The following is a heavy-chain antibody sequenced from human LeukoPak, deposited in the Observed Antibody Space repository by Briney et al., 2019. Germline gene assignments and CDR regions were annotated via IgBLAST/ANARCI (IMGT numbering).Heavy chain of an antibody. CDR3: ARVPPAMFFDY. V-gene: IGHV1-46*01. CDR1: GYTFTSYY. CDR2: INPSGGST. J-gene: IGHJ4*02. Sequence: ASVKVSCKASGYTFTSYYMHWVRQAPGQGLEWMGIINPSGGSTSYAQKFQGRVTMTRDMSTSTVYMELSSLRSEDTAVYYCARVPPAMFFDYCGEGALVSVSS. D-gene: IGHD2-2*01.